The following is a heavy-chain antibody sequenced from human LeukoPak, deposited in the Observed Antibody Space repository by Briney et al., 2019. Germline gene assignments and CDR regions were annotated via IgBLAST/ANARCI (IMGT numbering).Heavy chain of an antibody. CDR1: GFTFSSYS. D-gene: IGHD6-13*01. CDR3: AREHFAAAGSVTSGMDV. CDR2: ISSSSYI. J-gene: IGHJ6*02. V-gene: IGHV3-21*01. Sequence: GGSLRLSCAASGFTFSSYSMNWVRQAPGKGLEWVSSISSSSYIYYADSVKGRFTISRDNAKNSLYLQMNSLRAEDTAVYYCAREHFAAAGSVTSGMDVWGQGTTVTVSS.